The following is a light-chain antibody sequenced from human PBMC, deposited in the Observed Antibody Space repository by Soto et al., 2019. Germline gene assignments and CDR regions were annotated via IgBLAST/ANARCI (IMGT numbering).Light chain of an antibody. J-gene: IGKJ5*01. Sequence: DIQMTQSPSSLSASVGDRVTITCRASERINNYLNWYQQKPGRAPKLLIYSASSLQSGIPSRFSGSGSGTDFNLTISSLKHDDFATYYCQQSYSTPGITFGQGTRLEIK. CDR1: ERINNY. V-gene: IGKV1-39*01. CDR2: SAS. CDR3: QQSYSTPGIT.